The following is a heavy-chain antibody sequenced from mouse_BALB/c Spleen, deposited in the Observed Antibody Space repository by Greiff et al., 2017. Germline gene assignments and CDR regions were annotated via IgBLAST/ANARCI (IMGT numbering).Heavy chain of an antibody. V-gene: IGHV5-12-1*01. CDR3: ARHRGPFDY. CDR2: ISSGGGST. CDR1: GFAFSSYD. Sequence: DVKLVESGGGLVKPGGSLKLSCAASGFAFSSYDMSWVRQTPEKRLEWVAYISSGGGSTYYPDTVKGRFTISRDNAKNTLYLQMSSLKSEDTAMYYCARHRGPFDYWGQGTTLTVSS. J-gene: IGHJ2*01.